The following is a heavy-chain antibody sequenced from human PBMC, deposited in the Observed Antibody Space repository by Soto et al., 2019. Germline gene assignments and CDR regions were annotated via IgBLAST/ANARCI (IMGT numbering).Heavy chain of an antibody. Sequence: EVQLVESGGGLVKPGGSLRLSCAASGFIFSSYSMNWVRQAPGKGLEWVSSISPRSDYIYFADSMRGRFTISRDNAQNSLYLHMNNLRAEDTAVYHCARVSGTLERYSDLDYWGQGTRVTVSS. CDR1: GFIFSSYS. J-gene: IGHJ4*02. CDR3: ARVSGTLERYSDLDY. D-gene: IGHD3-10*01. CDR2: ISPRSDYI. V-gene: IGHV3-21*06.